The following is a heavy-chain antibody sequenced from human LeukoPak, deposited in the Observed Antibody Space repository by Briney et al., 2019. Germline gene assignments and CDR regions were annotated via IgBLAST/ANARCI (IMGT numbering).Heavy chain of an antibody. CDR2: GDYSGGT. J-gene: IGHJ4*02. Sequence: SETLSLTCTVSGDSFTSVTDYWAWIRQPPGKGLEWIASGDYSGGTYYNPPLESRVAISADMSKNQISLKLTSVTGADAAVYYCARDLSGGVGPFYWGQGALVTVSS. D-gene: IGHD1-26*01. V-gene: IGHV4-39*07. CDR3: ARDLSGGVGPFY. CDR1: GDSFTSVTDY.